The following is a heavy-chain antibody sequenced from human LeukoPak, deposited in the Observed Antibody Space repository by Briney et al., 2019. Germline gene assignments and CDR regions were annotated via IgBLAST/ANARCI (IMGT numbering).Heavy chain of an antibody. CDR1: GYTFTGYY. CDR2: INPNSGGT. CDR3: ARGLVMTYYYDSSGYYGY. J-gene: IGHJ4*02. V-gene: IGHV1-2*02. Sequence: ASVKVSCKASGYTFTGYYMQWVRQAPGQGLEWMGWINPNSGGTNYAQKFQGRVTMTRDTSISTAYMELSRLRSDDTAVYYCARGLVMTYYYDSSGYYGYWGQGTLVTVSS. D-gene: IGHD3-22*01.